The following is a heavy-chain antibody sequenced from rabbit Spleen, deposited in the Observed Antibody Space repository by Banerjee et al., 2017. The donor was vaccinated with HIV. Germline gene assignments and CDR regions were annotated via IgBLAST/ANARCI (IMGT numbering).Heavy chain of an antibody. V-gene: IGHV1S69*01. D-gene: IGHD1-1*01. CDR3: ARTHTDSSSYSV. J-gene: IGHJ6*01. Sequence: QSLEESGGGLVTPGGTLTLTCTVSGFSLSNYDMSWVRQAPGKGLEYIGFMHTGGRAYYASWAKGRFTISRTSTTVDLKMTSPTTEDTATYFCARTHTDSSSYSVWGPGTLVTVS. CDR1: GFSLSNYD. CDR2: MHTGGRA.